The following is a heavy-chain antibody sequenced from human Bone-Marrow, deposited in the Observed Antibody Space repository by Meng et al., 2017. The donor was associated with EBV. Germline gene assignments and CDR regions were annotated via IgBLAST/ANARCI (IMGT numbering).Heavy chain of an antibody. CDR2: IYDGGTT. Sequence: QVHLQEAGPGLVKTSETLSLTCTVSGASVSGGTFHWSWIRQPPGKELEWIGYIYDGGTTIYNPSLKSRVTIFLDTSRNQFSLGLRSVTTADTAVYYCAKSSSSTPGVVDSWGQGTLVTVSS. CDR1: GASVSGGTFH. V-gene: IGHV4-61*01. CDR3: AKSSSSTPGVVDS. D-gene: IGHD6-6*01. J-gene: IGHJ4*02.